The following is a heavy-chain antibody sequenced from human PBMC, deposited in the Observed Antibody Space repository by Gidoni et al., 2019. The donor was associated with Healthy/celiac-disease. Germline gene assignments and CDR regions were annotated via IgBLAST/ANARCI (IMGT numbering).Heavy chain of an antibody. CDR2: ISGSGGST. V-gene: IGHV3-23*01. Sequence: EVQLLDSGGVLVQPGGSLRLSCAASGFPFSSYAMNWVRQDAGKGLEWVSAISGSGGSTYYSDSVKGRFSISRDNSKNTLYLQMNNLRAEDTAVYYCAKNQTSYCPNDFDYWGQGTLVTVSS. J-gene: IGHJ4*02. CDR3: AKNQTSYCPNDFDY. CDR1: GFPFSSYA. D-gene: IGHD1-1*01.